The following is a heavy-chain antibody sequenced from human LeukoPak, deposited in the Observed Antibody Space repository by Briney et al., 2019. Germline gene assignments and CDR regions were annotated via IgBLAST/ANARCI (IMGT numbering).Heavy chain of an antibody. J-gene: IGHJ4*02. D-gene: IGHD6-19*01. CDR2: INHSGST. Sequence: SETLSLTCAVYGGSFSGYYWSWIRQPPGKGREWIGEINHSGSTNYNPSIKSRVNISVDTSKNQFSLKLSSVTAADTAVYYCARGGIAVAGEHDYWGQGTLVTVSS. CDR1: GGSFSGYY. CDR3: ARGGIAVAGEHDY. V-gene: IGHV4-34*01.